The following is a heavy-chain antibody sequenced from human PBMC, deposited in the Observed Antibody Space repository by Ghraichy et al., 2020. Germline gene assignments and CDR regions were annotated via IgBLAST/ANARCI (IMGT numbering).Heavy chain of an antibody. CDR1: GGSISSSSYY. D-gene: IGHD6-19*01. CDR3: ASSIAVADRWYFDY. Sequence: SETLSLTCTVSGGSISSSSYYWGWIRQPPGKGLEWIGSIYYSGSTYYNPSLKSRVTISVDTSKNQFSLKLSSVTAADTAVYYCASSIAVADRWYFDYWGQGTLVTVSS. V-gene: IGHV4-39*01. CDR2: IYYSGST. J-gene: IGHJ4*02.